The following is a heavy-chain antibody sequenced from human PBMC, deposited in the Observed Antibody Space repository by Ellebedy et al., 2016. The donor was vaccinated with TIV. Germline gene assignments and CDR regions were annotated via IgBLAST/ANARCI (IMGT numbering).Heavy chain of an antibody. V-gene: IGHV4-34*01. J-gene: IGHJ5*02. CDR1: GGSFSGYS. D-gene: IGHD6-6*01. CDR2: ISHNGNT. Sequence: SETPSLTXAVYGGSFSGYSWSWIRQPPGRGLEWIGEISHNGNTNYKPSLKSRVTISVDTSRNQFTLNLTSVTAADTAVYYCARVRPINLLYSSSSYWFGPWGQGTLVTVSS. CDR3: ARVRPINLLYSSSSYWFGP.